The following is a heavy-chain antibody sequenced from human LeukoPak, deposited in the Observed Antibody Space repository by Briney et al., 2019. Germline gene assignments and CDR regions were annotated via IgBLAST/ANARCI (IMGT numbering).Heavy chain of an antibody. CDR1: GFTFTNYS. Sequence: KPGGSLRLSCAASGFTFTNYSMSWVRQAPGKGLEWVSSISGSSSYFYYADSVKGRFTISRDNAKDSLYLKVKSLRAEDTAVYYCARDNYGDYAYYFGYWGQGTLVTVSS. CDR3: ARDNYGDYAYYFGY. D-gene: IGHD4-17*01. J-gene: IGHJ4*02. CDR2: ISGSSSYF. V-gene: IGHV3-21*01.